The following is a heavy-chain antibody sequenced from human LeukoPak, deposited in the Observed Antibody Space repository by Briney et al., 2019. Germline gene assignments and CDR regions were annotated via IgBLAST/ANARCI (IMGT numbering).Heavy chain of an antibody. V-gene: IGHV1-46*01. CDR1: GYTFTSYY. CDR2: INPSGGST. CDR3: ARVRCGYSYGYGCYFDY. Sequence: ASVKVSCKASGYTFTSYYMHWVRQAPGQGLEWMGIINPSGGSTSYAQKLQGRVTMTTDTSTSTAYMELRSLRSDDTAVYYCARVRCGYSYGYGCYFDYWGQGTLVTVSS. D-gene: IGHD5-18*01. J-gene: IGHJ4*02.